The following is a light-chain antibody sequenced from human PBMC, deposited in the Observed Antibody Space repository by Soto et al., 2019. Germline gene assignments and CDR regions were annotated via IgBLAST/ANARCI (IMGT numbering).Light chain of an antibody. CDR1: QGVRSY. J-gene: IGKJ3*01. V-gene: IGKV1-9*01. CDR3: QQLNSYPLT. Sequence: TQLTQSPSSLSASVGDRVTITCRASQGVRSYLAWYQQKPGTAPKLLIYAASTLQSGVPSRFSGSGSGTDFTLTIRRLQPEDFATYFCQQLNSYPLTFGPGTKVDIK. CDR2: AAS.